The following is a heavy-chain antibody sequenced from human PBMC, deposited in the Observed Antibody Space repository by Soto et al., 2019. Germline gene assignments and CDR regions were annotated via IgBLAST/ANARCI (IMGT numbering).Heavy chain of an antibody. CDR2: IYWDDDR. CDR3: ARLRTLAVPGTAGFDY. CDR1: GSSVSTSGVG. Sequence: QITLKESGPTLVKPTQTLTLTCTLSGSSVSTSGVGVGWIRQPPGKALQWLALIYWDDDRRYSPSLKSRLTITKDTSRNQVVLTMTNMGPVDTATYYCARLRTLAVPGTAGFDYWGQGTVVTVSS. V-gene: IGHV2-5*02. J-gene: IGHJ4*02. D-gene: IGHD6-19*01.